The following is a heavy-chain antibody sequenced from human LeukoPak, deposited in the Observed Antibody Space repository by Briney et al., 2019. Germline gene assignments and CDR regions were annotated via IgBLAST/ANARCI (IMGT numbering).Heavy chain of an antibody. D-gene: IGHD3-9*01. CDR1: GFTVSSNY. CDR2: IYSGGST. V-gene: IGHV3-66*02. Sequence: GGSLRLSCAASGFTVSSNYMSWVRQAPGKGLEWVSVIYSGGSTYYADSVKGRFTISRDNSKNTLYLQMNSLRAEDTAVYYCAREYYDILTGYYTLDYWGQGTLVTVSS. CDR3: AREYYDILTGYYTLDY. J-gene: IGHJ4*02.